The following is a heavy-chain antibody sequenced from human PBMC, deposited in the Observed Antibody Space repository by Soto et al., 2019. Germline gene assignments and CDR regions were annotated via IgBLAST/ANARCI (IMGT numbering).Heavy chain of an antibody. J-gene: IGHJ6*03. Sequence: GGSQRLSCAASGFTFSSYSMNWVRQAPGKGLEWVSSISSSSSYIYYADSVKGRFTISRDNAKNSLYLQMNSLRAEDTAVYYCAREGYCSSTSCYFRYYYYMDVWGKGTTVTVSS. CDR2: ISSSSSYI. CDR1: GFTFSSYS. D-gene: IGHD2-2*01. V-gene: IGHV3-21*01. CDR3: AREGYCSSTSCYFRYYYYMDV.